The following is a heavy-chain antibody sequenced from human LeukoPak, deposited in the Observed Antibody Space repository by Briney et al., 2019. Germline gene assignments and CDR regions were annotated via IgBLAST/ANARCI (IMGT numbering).Heavy chain of an antibody. J-gene: IGHJ6*04. V-gene: IGHV1-18*04. D-gene: IGHD3-10*01. CDR3: ARGIGRLTPMGGMDV. CDR1: GYTFTSYG. CDR2: ISAYNGNT. Sequence: ASVKVSCKASGYTFTSYGISWVRQAPGQGLEWMGWISAYNGNTNYAQKLQGRVTMTTDTSASTAYMELRSLRSDDTAVYYCARGIGRLTPMGGMDVWGKGTTVTVSS.